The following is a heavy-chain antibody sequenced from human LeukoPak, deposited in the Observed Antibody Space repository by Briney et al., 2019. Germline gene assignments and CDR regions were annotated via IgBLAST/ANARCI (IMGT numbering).Heavy chain of an antibody. CDR1: GGSISSYY. J-gene: IGHJ5*02. D-gene: IGHD2-15*01. Sequence: PSETLSLTCTVSGGSISSYYWSWIRQPPGKGLEWIGYIYYSGSTNYNPSLKSRVTISVDTSKNQFSLKLSSVTAADTAVYYCARVEEYCSGGSCYLGWFDPWGQGTLVTVSS. CDR2: IYYSGST. CDR3: ARVEEYCSGGSCYLGWFDP. V-gene: IGHV4-59*01.